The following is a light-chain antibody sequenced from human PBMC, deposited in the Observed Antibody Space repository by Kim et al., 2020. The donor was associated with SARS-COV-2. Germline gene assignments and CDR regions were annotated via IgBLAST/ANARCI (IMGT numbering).Light chain of an antibody. V-gene: IGKV3D-15*03. CDR2: GAS. CDR3: QQYNNWPGT. CDR1: QSVSSN. Sequence: EIVMTQSPATLSVSPGERATLSCRASQSVSSNLAWYQQKPGQAPRLLIYGASIRATGIPARFSGSGSGTEFTLTISILQSEDFAVYYCQQYNNWPGTFGHGTKLEI. J-gene: IGKJ2*01.